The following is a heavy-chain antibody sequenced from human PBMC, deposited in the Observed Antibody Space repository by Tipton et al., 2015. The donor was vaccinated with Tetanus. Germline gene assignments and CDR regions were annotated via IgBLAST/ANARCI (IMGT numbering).Heavy chain of an antibody. CDR1: GGSISSYY. Sequence: GLVKPSETLSLTCTVSGGSISSYYWSWIRQPPGKGLEWIGYIYYSGSTNYNPSLKSRVTISVDTSKNQFSLKLSSVTAADTAVYYCARRGTVTKRSYYYYGMDVWGQGTTVTVSS. D-gene: IGHD4-17*01. V-gene: IGHV4-59*08. CDR2: IYYSGST. CDR3: ARRGTVTKRSYYYYGMDV. J-gene: IGHJ6*02.